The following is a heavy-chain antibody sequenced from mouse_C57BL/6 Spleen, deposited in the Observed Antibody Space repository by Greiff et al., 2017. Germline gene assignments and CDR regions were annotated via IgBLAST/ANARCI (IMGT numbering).Heavy chain of an antibody. Sequence: VKLQEPGAELVMPGASVKLSCKASGYTFTSYWMHWVKQRPGQGLEWIGEIDPSDSYTNYNQKFKGKSTLTVDKSSSTAYMQLSSLTSEDSAVYYCARNYGPYFDVWGTGTTVTVSS. CDR1: GYTFTSYW. V-gene: IGHV1-69*01. CDR3: ARNYGPYFDV. CDR2: IDPSDSYT. J-gene: IGHJ1*03. D-gene: IGHD1-1*02.